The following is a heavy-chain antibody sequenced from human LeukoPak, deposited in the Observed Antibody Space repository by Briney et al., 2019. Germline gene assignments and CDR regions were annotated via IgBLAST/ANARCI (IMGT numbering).Heavy chain of an antibody. V-gene: IGHV4-39*01. CDR2: IYYTGST. D-gene: IGHD1-26*01. J-gene: IGHJ4*02. CDR3: ARRGGSGRAFDY. Sequence: QLQLQESGPGLVKPSETLSHTCSVSGAYISGGTYYRGWIRQPPGKGLEWIGSIYYTGSTYDNPSLKSRVTISVDTSKNQFSLKLSSVTAADTAVHYCARRGGSGRAFDYWGQGTLVTVSS. CDR1: GAYISGGTYY.